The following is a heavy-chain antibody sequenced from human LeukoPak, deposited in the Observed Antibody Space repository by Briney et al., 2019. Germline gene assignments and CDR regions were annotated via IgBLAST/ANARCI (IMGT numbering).Heavy chain of an antibody. CDR3: AKSPRSVGYIVLEI. J-gene: IGHJ3*02. V-gene: IGHV3-53*01. CDR2: SYSGGDT. CDR1: GFTVSRNY. Sequence: GGSLRLSCAASGFTVSRNYMSWVRQAPGKGLEWVSVSYSGGDTYYPDSVTGRFTISRDNSKNTLYLQMNSLRADDTAVYYCAKSPRSVGYIVLEIWGQGTMVTVSS. D-gene: IGHD2-15*01.